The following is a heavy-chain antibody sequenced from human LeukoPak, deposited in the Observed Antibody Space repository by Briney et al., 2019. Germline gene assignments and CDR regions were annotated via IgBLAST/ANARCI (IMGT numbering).Heavy chain of an antibody. CDR2: INHSGST. D-gene: IGHD3-3*01. J-gene: IGHJ5*02. V-gene: IGHV4-34*01. Sequence: PSETLSLTCAVYGGSFSGYYWSWIRQPPGKGLEWIGEINHSGSTNYNPSLKSRVTISVDTSKNQFSLKLSSVTAADTAVYYCARGSDDFWSGYYQAIYWFDPWGQGTLVTVSS. CDR3: ARGSDDFWSGYYQAIYWFDP. CDR1: GGSFSGYY.